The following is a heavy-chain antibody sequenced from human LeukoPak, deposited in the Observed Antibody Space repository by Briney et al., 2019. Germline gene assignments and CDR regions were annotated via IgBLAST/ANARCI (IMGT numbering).Heavy chain of an antibody. J-gene: IGHJ3*02. CDR2: IWYDGSNK. D-gene: IGHD3-10*01. CDR3: ARDHYGSGSYYNWTAFDI. V-gene: IGHV3-33*01. CDR1: GFTISSYG. Sequence: GGSLRLSCAASGFTISSYGMHWVRQAPGKGLEWVAVIWYDGSNKYYADSVKGRFTISRDNSKNTLYLQMNGLRAEDTAVYYCARDHYGSGSYYNWTAFDIWGQGTMVTVSS.